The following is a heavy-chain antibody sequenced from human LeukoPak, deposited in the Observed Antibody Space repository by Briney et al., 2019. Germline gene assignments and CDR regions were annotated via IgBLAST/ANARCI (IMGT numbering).Heavy chain of an antibody. Sequence: GGSLRLSCAASGFTFSSYSMNWVRQAPGKGLEWVSSISSSSSYIYCADSVKGRFTISRDNAKNSLYLQMNSLRAEDTAVYYCARVSVDTAMVTPSGFDYWGQGTLVTVSS. CDR2: ISSSSSYI. D-gene: IGHD5-18*01. V-gene: IGHV3-21*01. CDR1: GFTFSSYS. J-gene: IGHJ4*02. CDR3: ARVSVDTAMVTPSGFDY.